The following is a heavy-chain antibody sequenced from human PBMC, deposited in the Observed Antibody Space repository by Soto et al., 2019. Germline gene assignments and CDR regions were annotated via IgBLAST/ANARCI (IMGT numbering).Heavy chain of an antibody. Sequence: EVQLVESGGGLVQPGGSLRLSCEASGFTFRNYDMHWVRQGTGKGLEWVSGISAAGDPDYADSVEGRFTISRENAQHSFFLQMNSLRVGETAVYYCARTDRDFYGLDVWGQGTTVIVSS. CDR2: ISAAGDP. CDR1: GFTFRNYD. J-gene: IGHJ6*02. V-gene: IGHV3-13*05. CDR3: ARTDRDFYGLDV.